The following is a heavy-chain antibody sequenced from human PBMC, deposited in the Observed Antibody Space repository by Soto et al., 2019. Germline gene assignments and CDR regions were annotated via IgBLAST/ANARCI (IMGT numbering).Heavy chain of an antibody. Sequence: LSLTCTVCGASISGFYWSWIRKSAGKGLEWIGRIYATGTTDYNPSLKSRVMMSVDTSKKQFSLKLRSVTAADTAVYYCVRDGTKTLRDWFDPWGQGMSVTVSS. V-gene: IGHV4-4*07. CDR2: IYATGTT. J-gene: IGHJ5*02. CDR3: VRDGTKTLRDWFDP. CDR1: GASISGFY. D-gene: IGHD1-1*01.